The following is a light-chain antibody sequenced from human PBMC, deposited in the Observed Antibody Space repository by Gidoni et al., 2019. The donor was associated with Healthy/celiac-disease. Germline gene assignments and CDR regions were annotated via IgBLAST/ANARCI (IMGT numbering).Light chain of an antibody. V-gene: IGKV3-11*01. CDR1: QSVSSY. CDR2: DAA. J-gene: IGKJ1*01. CDR3: QQRSNWPWT. Sequence: EIVLTQSPATLSWSPGERATLSCRASQSVSSYLAWYQQKPGQAPRLLIYDAANRATGIPARFSGRGSGTDFTLTISSLEPEDFAVYYCQQRSNWPWTFGQGTKVEIK.